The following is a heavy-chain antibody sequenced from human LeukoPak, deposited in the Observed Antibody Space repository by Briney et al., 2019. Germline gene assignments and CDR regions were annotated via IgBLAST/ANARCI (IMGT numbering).Heavy chain of an antibody. J-gene: IGHJ6*03. V-gene: IGHV4-4*02. CDR1: GGSISSSNW. CDR3: ARSNRGYYYYYYYYMDV. D-gene: IGHD3-22*01. Sequence: PSETLSLTCAVSGGSISSSNWWSWVRQPPGKGLEWIGEIYHSGSTNYNPSLKSRVTISVDTSKNQFSLKLSSVTAADTAVYYCARSNRGYYYYYYYYMDVWGKGTTVTVSS. CDR2: IYHSGST.